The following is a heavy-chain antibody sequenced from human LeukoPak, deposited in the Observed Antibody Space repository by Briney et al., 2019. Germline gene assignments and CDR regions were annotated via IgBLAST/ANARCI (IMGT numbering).Heavy chain of an antibody. Sequence: GESLQISCKASGYIFTNYWIVWVRQMPGKGLEWMGIVYPGHPDVTYSPSFKGQVTISADTSLNTVYLQWSSLKASDTAIYYCATETPWRDYHYGMDVWGQGTTVTVSS. V-gene: IGHV5-51*01. J-gene: IGHJ6*02. CDR2: VYPGHPDV. CDR3: ATETPWRDYHYGMDV. D-gene: IGHD1-1*01. CDR1: GYIFTNYW.